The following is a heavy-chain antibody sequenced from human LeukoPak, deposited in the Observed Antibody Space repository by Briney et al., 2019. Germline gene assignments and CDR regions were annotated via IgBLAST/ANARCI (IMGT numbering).Heavy chain of an antibody. J-gene: IGHJ4*02. CDR1: GFTFSSYA. D-gene: IGHD2-2*01. CDR3: ARDRTLDY. V-gene: IGHV3-64*01. CDR2: ISSNGGST. Sequence: GGSLRLSCAASGFTFSSYAMHWVRQAPGKGLEYVSAISSNGGSTYYANSAKGRFTISRDNSKNTLYLQMGSLRAEDMAVYYCARDRTLDYWGQGTLVTVSS.